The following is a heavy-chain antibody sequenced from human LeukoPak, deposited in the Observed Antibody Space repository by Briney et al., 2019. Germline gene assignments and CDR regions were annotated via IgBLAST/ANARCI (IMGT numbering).Heavy chain of an antibody. J-gene: IGHJ4*02. CDR2: INEDGSDT. D-gene: IGHD3-22*01. V-gene: IGHV3-7*01. CDR3: ARVWYDSIFDK. CDR1: GFSFSTYW. Sequence: PGGSLRLSCEASGFSFSTYWMTWVRQAPGKRPEWLANINEDGSDTYYVDFVKGRFTISRDNAKNSLYLQMNSLRVEDTAVFYCARVWYDSIFDKWGQGTLVTVPS.